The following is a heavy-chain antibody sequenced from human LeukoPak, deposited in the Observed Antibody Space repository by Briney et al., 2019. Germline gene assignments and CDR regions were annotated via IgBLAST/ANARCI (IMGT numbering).Heavy chain of an antibody. Sequence: GGSLRLSCAASGFTFSDYYMSWIRQAPGKGLEWVSSISSSSSYIYYADSVKGRFTISRDNAKNSLYLQMNSLRAEDTAVYYCARDRESSGWINWFDPWGQGTLVTVSS. J-gene: IGHJ5*02. D-gene: IGHD6-19*01. CDR3: ARDRESSGWINWFDP. CDR1: GFTFSDYY. CDR2: ISSSSSYI. V-gene: IGHV3-11*06.